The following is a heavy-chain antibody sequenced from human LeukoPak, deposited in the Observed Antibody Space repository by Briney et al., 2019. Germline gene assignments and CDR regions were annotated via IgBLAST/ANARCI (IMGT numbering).Heavy chain of an antibody. J-gene: IGHJ4*02. Sequence: GGSLRLSCAASGFTFSSYSMNWVRQAPGKGLEWVSSISSSSSYIYYADSVKGRFTISRDNAKNSLYLQMNSLRAEDTAVYYCARDLDYYDSSGYLDYWGQGTLVTVSS. CDR2: ISSSSSYI. V-gene: IGHV3-21*01. D-gene: IGHD3-22*01. CDR1: GFTFSSYS. CDR3: ARDLDYYDSSGYLDY.